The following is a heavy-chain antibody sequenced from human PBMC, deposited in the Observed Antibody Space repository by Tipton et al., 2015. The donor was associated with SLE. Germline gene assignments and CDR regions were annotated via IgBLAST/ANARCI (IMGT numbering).Heavy chain of an antibody. CDR3: ARDEATIGAFDI. D-gene: IGHD5-12*01. V-gene: IGHV4-38-2*02. CDR2: IYHSGST. CDR1: GYSISSGYY. Sequence: TLSLTCAVSGYSISSGYYWGWIRQPPGKGLGWIGSIYHSGSTYYNPSLKSRVTISVDTSKNQLSLKLSSVTAADTAVYYCARDEATIGAFDIWGQGTMVTVSS. J-gene: IGHJ3*02.